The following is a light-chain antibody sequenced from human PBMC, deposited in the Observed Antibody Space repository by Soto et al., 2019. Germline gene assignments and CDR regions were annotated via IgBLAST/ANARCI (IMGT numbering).Light chain of an antibody. J-gene: IGKJ5*01. V-gene: IGKV3-20*01. Sequence: VLAPSQDALSLCRCETWTLVFKASQSLSSSYLAWYQQRPGQAPRLLIYGSSIRATGIPDRFSGSASGTDFTLTISRLEPEDFAVYYCAQCGSSPVTSGQGTRLEIK. CDR2: GSS. CDR1: QSLSSSY. CDR3: AQCGSSPVT.